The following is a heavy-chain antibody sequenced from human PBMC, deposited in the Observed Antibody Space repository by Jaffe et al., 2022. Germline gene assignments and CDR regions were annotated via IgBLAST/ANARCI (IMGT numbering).Heavy chain of an antibody. CDR3: ARIRYSSGWVDAFDI. CDR1: GFSLSTSGMC. V-gene: IGHV2-70*01. J-gene: IGHJ3*02. D-gene: IGHD6-19*01. CDR2: IDWDDDK. Sequence: QVTLRESGPALVKPTQTLTLTCTFSGFSLSTSGMCVSWIRQPPGKALEWLALIDWDDDKYYSTSLKTRLTISKDTSKNQVVLTMTNMDPVDTATYYCARIRYSSGWVDAFDIWGQGTMVTVSS.